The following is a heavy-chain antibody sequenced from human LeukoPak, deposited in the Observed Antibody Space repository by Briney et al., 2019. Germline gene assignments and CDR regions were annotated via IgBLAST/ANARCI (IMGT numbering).Heavy chain of an antibody. V-gene: IGHV3-48*01. CDR2: ISSSSSTI. CDR3: ARDRPVDDGDYGGDDYYGMDV. Sequence: PGGSLRLSCAASGFTFSSYSMNWVRQAPGKGLEWVSYISSSSSTIYYADSVKGRFTISRDNAKNSLYLQMNSLRAEDTAVYYCARDRPVDDGDYGGDDYYGMDVWGQGTTVTVTS. CDR1: GFTFSSYS. D-gene: IGHD4-17*01. J-gene: IGHJ6*02.